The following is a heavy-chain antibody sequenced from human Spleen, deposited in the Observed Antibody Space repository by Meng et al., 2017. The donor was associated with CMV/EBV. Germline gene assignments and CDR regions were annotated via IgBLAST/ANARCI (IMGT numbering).Heavy chain of an antibody. CDR1: GDSVSSDSAA. J-gene: IGHJ6*02. CDR2: TYYRSRWYF. V-gene: IGHV6-1*01. Sequence: SETLSLTCAISGDSVSSDSAAWIWIRQSPSRGLEWLGRTYYRSRWYFDYALSVKSRITITVDTSKIQFTLQVNSVTPEDTGVYYCARDRERWNYYYYNGMAVWGQGTTVTVSS. CDR3: ARDRERWNYYYYNGMAV. D-gene: IGHD4-23*01.